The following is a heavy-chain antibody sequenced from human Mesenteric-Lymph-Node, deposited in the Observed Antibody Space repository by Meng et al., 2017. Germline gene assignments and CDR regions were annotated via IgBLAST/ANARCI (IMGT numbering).Heavy chain of an antibody. D-gene: IGHD1-14*01. CDR3: ARAEYYNWFDP. CDR1: GGSMSSGDYF. J-gene: IGHJ5*02. Sequence: QVQVQESGPGLVKPSRTRSPTCTVSGGSMSSGDYFWNWIRQPPGKGLEWIGYIYYSGNTYYNPSLKSRVTISIDTSKNQFSLKLSSVTAADTAVYYCARAEYYNWFDPWGQGTLVTVSS. CDR2: IYYSGNT. V-gene: IGHV4-30-4*01.